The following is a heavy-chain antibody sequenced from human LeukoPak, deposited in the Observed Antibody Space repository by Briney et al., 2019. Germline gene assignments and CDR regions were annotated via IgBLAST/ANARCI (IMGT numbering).Heavy chain of an antibody. CDR1: GLTVSSNY. CDR3: ARVVGGTRFDY. CDR2: IYSGGST. J-gene: IGHJ4*02. Sequence: GGSLRLSCAASGLTVSSNYMSWVRQAPGKGLEWVSVIYSGGSTYYADSVKGRFTISRDNSKNTLYLQMNTLRAEDTATYYCARVVGGTRFDYWGQGTLVTVSS. D-gene: IGHD1-26*01. V-gene: IGHV3-53*01.